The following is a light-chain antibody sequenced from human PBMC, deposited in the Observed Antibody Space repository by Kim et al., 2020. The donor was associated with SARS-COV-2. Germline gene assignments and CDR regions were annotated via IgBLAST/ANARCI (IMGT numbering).Light chain of an antibody. J-gene: IGKJ2*01. Sequence: EVLVTQSPPILSVSPGERVTLSCRASQTIGSKLAWYQHKPGQSPRLLIFGASTRATGIPARFSGSGSGTEFTLTISSLQSEDFAVYFCQMYNDWPQFGQGTKLEIK. CDR2: GAS. CDR1: QTIGSK. CDR3: QMYNDWPQ. V-gene: IGKV3D-15*01.